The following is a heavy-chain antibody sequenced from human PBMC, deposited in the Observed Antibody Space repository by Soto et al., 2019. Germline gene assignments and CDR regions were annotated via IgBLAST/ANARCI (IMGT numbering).Heavy chain of an antibody. V-gene: IGHV3-15*01. Sequence: LRLSCAASGFTFSNAWMSWVRQAPGKGLEWVGRIKSKTDGGTTDYAAPVKGRFTISRHDSKNTLYLQMNSLKTEDTAVYYCTTDSSTSYREFPDYYGMDVWGQGTTVTVSS. J-gene: IGHJ6*02. D-gene: IGHD2-2*01. CDR1: GFTFSNAW. CDR3: TTDSSTSYREFPDYYGMDV. CDR2: IKSKTDGGTT.